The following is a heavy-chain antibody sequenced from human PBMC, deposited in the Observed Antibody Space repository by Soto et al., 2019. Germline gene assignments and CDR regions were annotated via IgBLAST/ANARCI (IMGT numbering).Heavy chain of an antibody. CDR3: ARGEGSIVVVVAATDYFDY. CDR1: GFTFSSYG. V-gene: IGHV3-33*01. J-gene: IGHJ4*02. CDR2: IWYDGSNK. D-gene: IGHD2-15*01. Sequence: VQLVESGGGVVQPGRSLRLSCAASGFTFSSYGMHWVRQAPGKGLEGVAVIWYDGSNKYYADSVKGRFTISRDNSKNTLYLQMNSLRAEDTAVYYCARGEGSIVVVVAATDYFDYWGQGTLVTVSS.